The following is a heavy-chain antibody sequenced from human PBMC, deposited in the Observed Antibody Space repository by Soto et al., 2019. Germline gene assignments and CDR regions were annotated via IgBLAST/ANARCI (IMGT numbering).Heavy chain of an antibody. V-gene: IGHV3-15*07. Sequence: EVQLVESGGGLVKPGGSLRLSCAASGLSFRNAWMNWVRQTPGKGLEWVGRIKSKIDGGTTDYAAFVKGRFTISREDSKNTLYLQMIGLKTEDTAVYYCTTDGTYCGCACYDYDYWGQGTLVTVSS. CDR1: GLSFRNAW. CDR2: IKSKIDGGTT. J-gene: IGHJ4*02. D-gene: IGHD2-21*02. CDR3: TTDGTYCGCACYDYDY.